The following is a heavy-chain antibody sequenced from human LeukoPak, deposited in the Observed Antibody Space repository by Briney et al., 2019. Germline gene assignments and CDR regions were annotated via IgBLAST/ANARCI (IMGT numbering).Heavy chain of an antibody. CDR2: IYYSGST. D-gene: IGHD3-10*01. J-gene: IGHJ5*02. Sequence: PGGSLRLSCAASGFTFSSYSMNWVRQAPGKGLEWIGSIYYSGSTYYNPSLKSRVTISVDTSKNQFSLKLSSVTAADTAVYYCARLRLVLLWFGELEFWFDPWGQGTLVTVSS. CDR3: ARLRLVLLWFGELEFWFDP. V-gene: IGHV4-39*07. CDR1: GFTFSSYS.